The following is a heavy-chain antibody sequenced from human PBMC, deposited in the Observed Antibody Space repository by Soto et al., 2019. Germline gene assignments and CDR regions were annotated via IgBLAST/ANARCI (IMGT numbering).Heavy chain of an antibody. CDR3: ARERGATTATLAYYYFYMDV. V-gene: IGHV1-2*04. CDR1: GYAFSQFY. CDR2: INPNSGRT. D-gene: IGHD4-17*01. J-gene: IGHJ6*03. Sequence: QVQLVQSGAEVKKPGASVKVSCKASGYAFSQFYIHWMRQAPGQGLEWMGWINPNSGRTKFAQNLQGWVTMTRDTSIKRVYMEPSGLRSDATAVYYCARERGATTATLAYYYFYMDVWGKGTTVTVSS.